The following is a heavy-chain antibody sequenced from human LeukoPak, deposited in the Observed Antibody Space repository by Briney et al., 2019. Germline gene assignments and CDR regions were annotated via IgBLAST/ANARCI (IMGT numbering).Heavy chain of an antibody. CDR1: GYTFTGYY. CDR2: IIPIFGTA. Sequence: SVKVSCKASGYTFTGYYMHWVRQAPGQGLEWMGRIIPIFGTANYAQKFQGRVTITTDESTSTAYKELSSLRSEDTAVYYCARCNQNCSGGSCCASPFDYWGQGTLATVSS. D-gene: IGHD2-15*01. V-gene: IGHV1-69*05. J-gene: IGHJ4*02. CDR3: ARCNQNCSGGSCCASPFDY.